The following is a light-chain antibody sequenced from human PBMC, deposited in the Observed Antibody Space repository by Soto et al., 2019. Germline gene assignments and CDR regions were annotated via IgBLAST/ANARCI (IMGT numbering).Light chain of an antibody. CDR2: EVS. J-gene: IGLJ1*01. V-gene: IGLV2-8*01. Sequence: PWASGPSKKKITISCTGTSSDVGGYSYVSWYQQHPGKAPKLMIYEVSKRPSGVPDRFSGSKSGNTASLTVSGLQAEDEADYHCSSYAGSNNLGVFGTGTKVIVL. CDR1: SSDVGGYSY. CDR3: SSYAGSNNLGV.